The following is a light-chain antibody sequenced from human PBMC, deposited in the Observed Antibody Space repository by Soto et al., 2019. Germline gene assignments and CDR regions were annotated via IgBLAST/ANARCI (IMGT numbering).Light chain of an antibody. V-gene: IGKV3-15*01. J-gene: IGKJ1*01. CDR1: QSVSSN. Sequence: EIVMTQSPATLSVSPGERATLSCRASQSVSSNLASYQQKPRQAPTLLLYGASTRATCIPARVSGSGSGTEFTITIRSLQYEDFGVCYCQQYKNWPRSFGQGTKVEIK. CDR3: QQYKNWPRS. CDR2: GAS.